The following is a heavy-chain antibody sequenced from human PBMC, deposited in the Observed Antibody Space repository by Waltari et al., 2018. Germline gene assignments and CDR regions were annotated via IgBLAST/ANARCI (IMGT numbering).Heavy chain of an antibody. J-gene: IGHJ4*01. V-gene: IGHV3-72*01. CDR2: TRNRANSYTT. CDR3: ASTSGSYSPAFDY. CDR1: GFTFSDHY. D-gene: IGHD1-26*01. Sequence: EVQLVESGGGLVQPGGSLRLSCAASGFTFSDHYMDWVRQAPGKGLEWVGRTRNRANSYTTEYAASVKGRFTISRDDSKNSLYLQMNSLKTEDTAVYYCASTSGSYSPAFDYWGQEPWSPSPQ.